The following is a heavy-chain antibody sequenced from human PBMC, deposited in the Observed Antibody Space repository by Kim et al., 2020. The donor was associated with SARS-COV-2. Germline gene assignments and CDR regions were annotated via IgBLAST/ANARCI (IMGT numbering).Heavy chain of an antibody. V-gene: IGHV3-7*01. CDR3: ASINFQSSGLGY. Sequence: GGSLRLSCTASGFTFNIHWMSWVRQAPGKGLEWVANIKQDGSVKYYVDSVKGRFTISRDNAKNSVYLQMNSLRGEDTALYYCASINFQSSGLGYWGQGTLVTVSS. D-gene: IGHD6-19*01. CDR1: GFTFNIHW. CDR2: IKQDGSVK. J-gene: IGHJ4*02.